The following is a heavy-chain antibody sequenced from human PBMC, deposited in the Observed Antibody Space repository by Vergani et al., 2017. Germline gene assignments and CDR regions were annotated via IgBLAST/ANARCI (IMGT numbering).Heavy chain of an antibody. CDR3: ARGETRTDWFDP. Sequence: QVQLHESGPGLVKPSETLSLICSVSGVSMQSGSFYWTWIRQTAERGLEWMGRVYPSGTTNYNPSLNGRVTIFVEKSKNLWSLRLNSVTAADTAVYYCARGETRTDWFDPWGQGTLVTVSS. V-gene: IGHV4-61*02. CDR1: GVSMQSGSFY. D-gene: IGHD3/OR15-3a*01. J-gene: IGHJ5*02. CDR2: VYPSGTT.